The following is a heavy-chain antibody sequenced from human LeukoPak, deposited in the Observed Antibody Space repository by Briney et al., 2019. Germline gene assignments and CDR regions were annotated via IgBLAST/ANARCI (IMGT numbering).Heavy chain of an antibody. V-gene: IGHV4-34*01. Sequence: PSETLSLTCAVYAGSFSGYYWSWIRQPPGKGLEWIGEINHSGSTNYNPSLNSRVTISVDTSKNQFSLKLSSVTAADTAVYYCARLDSGYEIDYWGQGTLVTVSS. CDR1: AGSFSGYY. CDR3: ARLDSGYEIDY. D-gene: IGHD5-12*01. J-gene: IGHJ4*02. CDR2: INHSGST.